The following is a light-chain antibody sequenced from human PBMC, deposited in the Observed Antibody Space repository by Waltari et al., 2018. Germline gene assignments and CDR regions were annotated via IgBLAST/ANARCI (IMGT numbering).Light chain of an antibody. CDR3: CSYAGTITPYV. CDR2: EAN. Sequence: QSALTQPASVSGSPGQSVTIPCTGTSSDVGSYNFVTWYQHHPGKAPKLMIYEANKRPSGVSNRFSGSKSGITASLTISGLQAEDEADYYCCSYAGTITPYVFGSGTKVTVL. CDR1: SSDVGSYNF. J-gene: IGLJ1*01. V-gene: IGLV2-23*01.